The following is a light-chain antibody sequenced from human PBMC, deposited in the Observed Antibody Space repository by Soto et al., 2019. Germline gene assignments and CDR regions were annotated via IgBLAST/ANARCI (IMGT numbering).Light chain of an antibody. J-gene: IGLJ7*01. CDR1: SSDVGGYDF. Sequence: QSALTQPASVSGSPGQSITISCTGTSSDVGGYDFVSWYQQRPGKAPKLIIYDVSNRPSGVSNRFSGSKSGNTASLTISGLQAEDADDYYCTSYTRSDIGVFGGGTQLTVL. V-gene: IGLV2-14*01. CDR3: TSYTRSDIGV. CDR2: DVS.